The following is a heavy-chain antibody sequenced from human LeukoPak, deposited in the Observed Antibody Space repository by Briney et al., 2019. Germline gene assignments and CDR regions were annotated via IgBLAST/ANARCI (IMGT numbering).Heavy chain of an antibody. J-gene: IGHJ4*02. CDR3: ARVKGSYFDY. D-gene: IGHD2-15*01. V-gene: IGHV3-48*01. CDR2: ISASGSNI. CDR1: GFPLSSYS. Sequence: PGGSLRLSCAASGFPLSSYSINWFRQAPGKGLEWVAYISASGSNIYCVDSVKGRFTVSRDNPKSSLFLQMNSPRAEDTAVYYCARVKGSYFDYWGQGALVTVSS.